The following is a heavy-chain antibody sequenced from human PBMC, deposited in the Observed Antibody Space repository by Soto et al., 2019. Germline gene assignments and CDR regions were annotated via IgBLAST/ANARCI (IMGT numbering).Heavy chain of an antibody. Sequence: PSETLSLTCAAYGGSFSGYYWSWIRQPPGKGLEWIGEINHSGSTNYNPSLKSRVTISVDTSKNQFSLKLSSVTAADTAVCYCARGPRGGTTFGVVRDFYYYGMDVWGQGTTVTVSS. CDR2: INHSGST. CDR3: ARGPRGGTTFGVVRDFYYYGMDV. J-gene: IGHJ6*02. V-gene: IGHV4-34*01. CDR1: GGSFSGYY. D-gene: IGHD3-3*01.